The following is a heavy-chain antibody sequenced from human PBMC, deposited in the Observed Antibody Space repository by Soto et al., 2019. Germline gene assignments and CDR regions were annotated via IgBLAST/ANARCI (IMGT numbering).Heavy chain of an antibody. J-gene: IGHJ3*01. CDR1: GFIFGNYA. CDR2: IGGRGNSA. V-gene: IGHV3-23*01. CDR3: VREGRGSFDF. Sequence: GGSLRLSCAASGFIFGNYAINWCRQAPGKGLEWVSVIGGRGNSAYYADSVQGRFTISRDNSKNTLSLQMSSLTADDTAIYYCVREGRGSFDFWGRGTMVTVSS. D-gene: IGHD5-12*01.